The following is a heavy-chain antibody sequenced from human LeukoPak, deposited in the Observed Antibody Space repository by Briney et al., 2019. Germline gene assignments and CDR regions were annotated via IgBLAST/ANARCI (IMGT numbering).Heavy chain of an antibody. CDR2: MNPNSGNA. V-gene: IGHV1-8*01. J-gene: IGHJ3*02. D-gene: IGHD3-16*01. CDR3: ARGLLGIYAFDI. Sequence: GASVKVSCKASGYTFTSYGINWVRQATGQGLEWMGWMNPNSGNAGYAQKFQGRVTITADESTSTAYMELSSLRSEDTAVYYCARGLLGIYAFDIWGQGTMVTVSS. CDR1: GYTFTSYG.